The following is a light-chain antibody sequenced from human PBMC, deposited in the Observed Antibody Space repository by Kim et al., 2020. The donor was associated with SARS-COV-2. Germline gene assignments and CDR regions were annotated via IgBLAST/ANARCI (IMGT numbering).Light chain of an antibody. J-gene: IGKJ2*01. CDR2: GAS. CDR1: ESLTHNE. CDR3: QQYGSALYT. Sequence: ELVLTQSPGTLSLSPGDRATLSCRASESLTHNELAWYQQRPGQPPRLLIWGASNRVTGIPDRFSGSGSGADFTLTISRLEPEDFAVYYCQQYGSALYTFGQGTKVDIK. V-gene: IGKV3-20*01.